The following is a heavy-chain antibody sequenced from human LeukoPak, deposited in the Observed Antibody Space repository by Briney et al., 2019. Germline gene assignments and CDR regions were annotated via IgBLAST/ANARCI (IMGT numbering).Heavy chain of an antibody. Sequence: PGGSLRPSCAASGLTFSSYAMHWVRQAPGKGLEWVAVISYDGSNKYYADSVKGRFTISRDNSKNTLYLQMNSLRAEDTAVYYCARAPDYGPSHAEYFQHWGQGTLVTVSS. CDR3: ARAPDYGPSHAEYFQH. CDR1: GLTFSSYA. CDR2: ISYDGSNK. J-gene: IGHJ1*01. V-gene: IGHV3-30-3*01. D-gene: IGHD4-17*01.